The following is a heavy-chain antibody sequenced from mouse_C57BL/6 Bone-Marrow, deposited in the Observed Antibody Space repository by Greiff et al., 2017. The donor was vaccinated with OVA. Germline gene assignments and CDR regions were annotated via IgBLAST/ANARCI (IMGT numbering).Heavy chain of an antibody. V-gene: IGHV14-4*01. CDR2: IDPENGDT. CDR3: TTLYFDV. J-gene: IGHJ1*03. CDR1: GFNIKDDY. Sequence: VQLKESGAELVRPGASVKLSCTASGFNIKDDYMHWVKQRPEQGLEWIGWIDPENGDTEYASKFQGKATITADTSSNTAYLQLSSLTSEDTAVYYCTTLYFDVWGTGTTVTVSS.